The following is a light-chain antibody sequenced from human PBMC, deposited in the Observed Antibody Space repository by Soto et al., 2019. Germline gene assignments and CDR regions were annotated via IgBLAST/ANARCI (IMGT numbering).Light chain of an antibody. Sequence: VLTQPPSASGTPGQRVTISCSGSSSNIGSNTVSWYQQLPQRAPKLLIFSNNQRPSGVPDRFSGSKSGTSASLAISGLQSEDEADYYCATWADGLNSYVFGTGTKVTVL. CDR3: ATWADGLNSYV. V-gene: IGLV1-44*01. J-gene: IGLJ1*01. CDR1: SSNIGSNT. CDR2: SNN.